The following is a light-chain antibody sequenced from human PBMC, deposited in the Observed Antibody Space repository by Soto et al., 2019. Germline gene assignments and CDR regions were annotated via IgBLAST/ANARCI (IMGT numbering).Light chain of an antibody. CDR1: QDIRNY. CDR3: QQRSSYPIT. J-gene: IGKJ5*01. CDR2: DAS. V-gene: IGKV1-9*01. Sequence: IQLTQSPSFLSASIGDRVTITCRASQDIRNYLAWYQQKPGIAPKLLIYDASTLQSGVPSRFSGSGSGTEFTLTISSLQPEDFATYYCQQRSSYPITFGQGTRLEIK.